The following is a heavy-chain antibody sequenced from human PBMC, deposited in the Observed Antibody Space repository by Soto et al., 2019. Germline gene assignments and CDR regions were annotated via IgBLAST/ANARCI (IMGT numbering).Heavy chain of an antibody. CDR3: ARGYYDYVWGSYPLYFDY. J-gene: IGHJ4*02. CDR2: INHSGST. Sequence: SETLSLTCAVYGGSFSGYYWSWIRQPPGKGLEWIGEINHSGSTNYNPSLKSRVTISVDTSKNQFSLKLSSVTAADTAVYYCARGYYDYVWGSYPLYFDYWGQGTLVTVSS. D-gene: IGHD3-16*02. CDR1: GGSFSGYY. V-gene: IGHV4-34*01.